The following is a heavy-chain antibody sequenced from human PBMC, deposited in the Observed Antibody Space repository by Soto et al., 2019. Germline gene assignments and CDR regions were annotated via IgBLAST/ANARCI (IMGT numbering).Heavy chain of an antibody. J-gene: IGHJ4*02. V-gene: IGHV1-69*06. Sequence: LVKVSCKASGGTFSSYAISWVRQAPGQGLEWMGGIIPIFGTANYAQKFQGRVTITADKSTSTAYMELSSLRSEDTAVYYCAXDGRSITIFGVAQRFDYWGQGTLVTVSS. CDR1: GGTFSSYA. CDR2: IIPIFGTA. CDR3: AXDGRSITIFGVAQRFDY. D-gene: IGHD3-3*01.